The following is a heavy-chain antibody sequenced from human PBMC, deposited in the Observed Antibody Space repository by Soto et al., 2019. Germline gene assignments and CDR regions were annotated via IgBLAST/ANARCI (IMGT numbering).Heavy chain of an antibody. CDR1: GGTFSSYT. CDR2: IIPIIGIA. V-gene: IGHV1-69*02. D-gene: IGHD6-13*01. CDR3: ARVLLFAAAVPAYYFVY. J-gene: IGHJ4*02. Sequence: ASVKVSCKASGGTFSSYTISWVRQAPGQGLEWMGRIIPIIGIANYAQKFQGRVTITADKSTSTAYMELSSLRSEDTAVYYCARVLLFAAAVPAYYFVYWGQGILVTVSS.